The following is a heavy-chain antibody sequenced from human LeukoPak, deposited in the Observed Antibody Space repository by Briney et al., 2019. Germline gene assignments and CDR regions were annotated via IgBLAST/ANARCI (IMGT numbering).Heavy chain of an antibody. D-gene: IGHD6-19*01. V-gene: IGHV3-23*01. CDR2: ISGSGGST. Sequence: GGSLRLSCAASGFTFSDYYMSWIRQAPGKGLEWVSAISGSGGSTYYADSVKGRFPISRDNSKNTLYLQMNSLRAEDTAVYYCARDGGIAVAGTGAFDIWGQGTMVTVSS. CDR1: GFTFSDYY. CDR3: ARDGGIAVAGTGAFDI. J-gene: IGHJ3*02.